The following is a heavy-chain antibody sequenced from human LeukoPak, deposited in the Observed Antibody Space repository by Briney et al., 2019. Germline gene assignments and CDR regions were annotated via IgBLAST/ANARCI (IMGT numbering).Heavy chain of an antibody. CDR1: EFIFSSCA. Sequence: PGGSLRLSCAASEFIFSSCAMTWVRQAPGKGLEWVSTISGGAGSTYYAVSVKGRFTISRDNSKNTVYLQMNSLRAEDTAVYYCAKSGLNRFDYWGQGTRVTVSS. CDR3: AKSGLNRFDY. V-gene: IGHV3-23*01. D-gene: IGHD2-15*01. CDR2: ISGGAGST. J-gene: IGHJ4*02.